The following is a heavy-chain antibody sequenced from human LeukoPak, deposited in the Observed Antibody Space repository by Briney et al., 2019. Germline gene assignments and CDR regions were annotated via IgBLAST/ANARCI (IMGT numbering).Heavy chain of an antibody. CDR2: IRTDGSET. J-gene: IGHJ4*02. D-gene: IGHD6-19*01. CDR1: GFYFRDHW. Sequence: GGSLRLSCAASGFYFRDHWMDWVRQAPGKGLEWVGHIRTDGSETYYLDSLKGRISISRDNTNNALYLQMNSLRVEDTAIYYCVKNDGWFHLAQWGQGTLVTVSS. V-gene: IGHV3-7*03. CDR3: VKNDGWFHLAQ.